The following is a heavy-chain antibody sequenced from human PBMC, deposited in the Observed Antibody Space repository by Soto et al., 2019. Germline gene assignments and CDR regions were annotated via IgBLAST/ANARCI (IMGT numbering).Heavy chain of an antibody. CDR2: ISSGGGST. CDR1: GFTFSTYA. D-gene: IGHD4-17*01. V-gene: IGHV3-23*01. J-gene: IGHJ4*02. CDR3: AKLRDYGDYTLVN. Sequence: HPGGSLRLSCAASGFTFSTYAMSWVRQAPGKGLEWVSGISSGGGSTYYADSVKGRFTISRDNSKNTLYLQMNSLRADDTAVYYCAKLRDYGDYTLVNWGQGTLVTVSS.